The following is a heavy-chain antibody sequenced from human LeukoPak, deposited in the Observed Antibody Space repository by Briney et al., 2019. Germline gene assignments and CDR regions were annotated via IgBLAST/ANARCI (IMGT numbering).Heavy chain of an antibody. J-gene: IGHJ4*02. CDR3: ARDRLHYDSLTGYPAD. D-gene: IGHD3-9*01. Sequence: GGSLRLSCAASGFTFSSFEMNWVRQAPGKGLEWISFITSSGDDIFYADSVKGRFTISRDNSKNTLYLQMNSLRAEDTAVYYCARDRLHYDSLTGYPADWGQGTLVTVSS. CDR2: ITSSGDDI. V-gene: IGHV3-48*03. CDR1: GFTFSSFE.